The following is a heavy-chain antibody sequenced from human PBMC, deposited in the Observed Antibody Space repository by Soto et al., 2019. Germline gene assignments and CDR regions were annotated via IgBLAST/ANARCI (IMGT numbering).Heavy chain of an antibody. D-gene: IGHD3-22*01. CDR2: INPNSGGT. CDR1: GYTFTDYY. Sequence: PSVKVSCKASGYTFTDYYMHWVRQAPGQGLEWMGWINPNSGGTNYAQRFRGRVTLTRDTSISTAYMELSRLRSDETAVYYCARTSHYYGTSGYPTHNWFDHWGQGTLVTVSP. J-gene: IGHJ5*02. V-gene: IGHV1-2*02. CDR3: ARTSHYYGTSGYPTHNWFDH.